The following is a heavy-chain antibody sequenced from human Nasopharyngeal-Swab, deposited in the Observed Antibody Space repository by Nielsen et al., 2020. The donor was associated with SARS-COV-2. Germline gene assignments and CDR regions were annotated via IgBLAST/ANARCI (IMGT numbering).Heavy chain of an antibody. J-gene: IGHJ6*02. CDR3: ASYDYGDYVFYYYGMDV. Sequence: GGSLRLSCKASGYTFTGYYMHWVRQAPGQGLEWMGRINPNSGGTNYAQKFQGRVTMTRDTSISTAYMELSRLRSDDTAVYYCASYDYGDYVFYYYGMDVWGQGTTVTVSS. CDR1: GYTFTGYY. D-gene: IGHD4-17*01. V-gene: IGHV1-2*06. CDR2: INPNSGGT.